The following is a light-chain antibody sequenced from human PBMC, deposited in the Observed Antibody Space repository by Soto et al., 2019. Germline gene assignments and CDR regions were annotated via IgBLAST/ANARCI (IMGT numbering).Light chain of an antibody. CDR3: QQYYNWPPYT. Sequence: EVVLTQSPATLSLSPGDRATLSCRASQSVSSNLAWYQQKPGQSPRLLIYGASTRATGVPPRFSGSRSGTEFTLTIGAVQSEDFAVYYCQQYYNWPPYTFGQGTKLDFK. CDR2: GAS. J-gene: IGKJ2*01. CDR1: QSVSSN. V-gene: IGKV3-15*01.